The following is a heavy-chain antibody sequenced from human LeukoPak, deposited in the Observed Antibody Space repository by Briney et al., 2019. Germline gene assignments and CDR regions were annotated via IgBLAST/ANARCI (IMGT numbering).Heavy chain of an antibody. CDR2: IYYSGST. Sequence: SETLSLTCTVSGGSISSSSYYWGWIHQPPGKGLEWIGSIYYSGSTYYNPSLKSRVTMSIDTSKNQFSLKLTSVTAADTGVYYCTRAVAGHPDWGQGTLVTVSS. V-gene: IGHV4-39*07. CDR3: TRAVAGHPD. D-gene: IGHD6-19*01. J-gene: IGHJ4*02. CDR1: GGSISSSSYY.